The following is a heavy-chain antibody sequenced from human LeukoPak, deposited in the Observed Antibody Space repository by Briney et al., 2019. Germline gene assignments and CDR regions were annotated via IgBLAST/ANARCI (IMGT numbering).Heavy chain of an antibody. CDR1: GYTFTGYY. D-gene: IGHD3-3*01. Sequence: ASVKVSRKASGYTFTGYYMHWVRQAPGQGLEWMGWINPNSGGTNYAQKFQGRVTMTRDTSISTAYMELSRLRSDDTAVYYCARVARFLEWLPSFDYWGQGTLVTVSS. CDR2: INPNSGGT. J-gene: IGHJ4*02. CDR3: ARVARFLEWLPSFDY. V-gene: IGHV1-2*02.